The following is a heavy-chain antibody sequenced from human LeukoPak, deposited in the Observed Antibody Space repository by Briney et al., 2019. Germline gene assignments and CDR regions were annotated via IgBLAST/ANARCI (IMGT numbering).Heavy chain of an antibody. J-gene: IGHJ6*03. CDR2: INHSGST. V-gene: IGHV4-34*01. CDR1: GGSFSGYY. D-gene: IGHD3-10*01. Sequence: SETLSLTCAVYGGSFSGYYWSWIRQPPGKGLEWIGEINHSGSTNYNPSLKSRVTISVDTSKNQFSLKLSSVTAADTAVYYCARMVRGAENYYYYYMDVWGKGTTVTVSS. CDR3: ARMVRGAENYYYYYMDV.